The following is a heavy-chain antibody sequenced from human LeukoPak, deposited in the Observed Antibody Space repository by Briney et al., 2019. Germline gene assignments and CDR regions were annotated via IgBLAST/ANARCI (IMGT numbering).Heavy chain of an antibody. CDR3: ARAGMGYYFDY. CDR1: RGSISSYY. V-gene: IGHV4-59*01. Sequence: SETLSLTCTVSRGSISSYYWSWIRQPPGKGLEWIGYIYYSGSTNYNPSLKSRVTISVDTSKNQFSLKLSSVTAADTAVYYCARAGMGYYFDYWGQGTLVTVSS. CDR2: IYYSGST. J-gene: IGHJ4*02. D-gene: IGHD6-13*01.